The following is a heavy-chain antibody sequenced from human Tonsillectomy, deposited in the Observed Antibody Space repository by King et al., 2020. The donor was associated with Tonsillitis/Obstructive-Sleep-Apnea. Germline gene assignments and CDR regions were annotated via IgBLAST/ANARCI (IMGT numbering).Heavy chain of an antibody. CDR2: ISAYNGNT. D-gene: IGHD2-2*01. CDR1: GYTFTSYG. J-gene: IGHJ4*02. CDR3: ARGYCSSTSCSFDY. V-gene: IGHV1-18*01. Sequence: QLVQSGAEVKKPGAYVKVSCKASGYTFTSYGISWVRQAPGQGLEWMGWISAYNGNTNYAQTLQGRVTMTTDTSTSTAYMELRSLRADDTAVYYCARGYCSSTSCSFDYWGQGTLVTVSS.